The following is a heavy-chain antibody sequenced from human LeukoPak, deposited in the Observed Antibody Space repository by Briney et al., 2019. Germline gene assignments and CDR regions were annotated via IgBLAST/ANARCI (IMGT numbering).Heavy chain of an antibody. J-gene: IGHJ6*02. CDR1: GSYW. CDR3: AGDHSSSWYDYYYYGMDV. Sequence: GGSLRLSCAASGSYWMHWVRQAPGKGLVWVSHINSDGSWTSYADSVKGRFTISKDNAKNSLYLQMNSLRAEDTAVYYCAGDHSSSWYDYYYYGMDVWGQGTTVTVSS. V-gene: IGHV3-74*01. D-gene: IGHD6-13*01. CDR2: INSDGSWT.